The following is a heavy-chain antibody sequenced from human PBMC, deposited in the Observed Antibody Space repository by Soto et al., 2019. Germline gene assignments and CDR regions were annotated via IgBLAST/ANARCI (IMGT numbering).Heavy chain of an antibody. J-gene: IGHJ6*03. V-gene: IGHV4-59*01. CDR2: IYYSGIT. CDR3: ARSGDYVGYYYYYMDV. CDR1: GDSISRYY. Sequence: SETLSLTCTVSGDSISRYYWSWVRQPPGKGLEWIGYIYYSGITKYNPSLKSRVTISVDTSKTQFSLRLTSVTAADTAVYYCARSGDYVGYYYYYMDVWGKGTTVTVSS. D-gene: IGHD4-17*01.